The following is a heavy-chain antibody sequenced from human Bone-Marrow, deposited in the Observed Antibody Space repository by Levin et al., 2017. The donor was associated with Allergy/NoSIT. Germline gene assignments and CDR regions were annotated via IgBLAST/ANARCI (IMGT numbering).Heavy chain of an antibody. V-gene: IGHV3-9*01. J-gene: IGHJ5*02. CDR1: GFTFDNFG. CDR2: ISWNGGST. D-gene: IGHD2-15*01. CDR3: ARDAVVAATTYNWFDP. Sequence: GGSLRLSCVASGFTFDNFGMHWVRQAPGKGLEWVSGISWNGGSTGYADSVKGRFTISRDNAKNSLYLQMNSLRAEDTALYFCARDAVVAATTYNWFDPWGQGTLVSVSS.